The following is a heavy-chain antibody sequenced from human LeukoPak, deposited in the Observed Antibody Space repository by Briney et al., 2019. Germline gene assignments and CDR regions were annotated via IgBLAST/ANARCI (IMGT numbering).Heavy chain of an antibody. CDR3: ARGGGYGEHWYFDL. CDR2: IYHSGST. V-gene: IGHV4-34*01. Sequence: SETLSLTCAVYGGPFSRYYWTWIRQPPGKGLEWIGEIYHSGSTNYNPSLKSRVTISVDRSKNQFSLKLSSVTAADTAVYYCARGGGYGEHWYFDLWGRGTLVTVSS. D-gene: IGHD4-17*01. CDR1: GGPFSRYY. J-gene: IGHJ2*01.